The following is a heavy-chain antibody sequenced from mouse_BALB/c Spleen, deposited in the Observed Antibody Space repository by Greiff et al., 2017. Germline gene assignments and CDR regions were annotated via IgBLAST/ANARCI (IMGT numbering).Heavy chain of an antibody. J-gene: IGHJ2*01. V-gene: IGHV5-12-1*01. CDR1: GFAFSSYD. D-gene: IGHD2-14*01. CDR2: ISSGGGST. Sequence: DVQLVESGGGLVKPGGSLKLSCAASGFAFSSYDMSWVRQTPEKRLEWVAYISSGGGSTYYPDTVKGRFTISRDNAKNTLYLQMSSLKSEDTAMYYCARHYYRSPFDYWGQGTTLTVSS. CDR3: ARHYYRSPFDY.